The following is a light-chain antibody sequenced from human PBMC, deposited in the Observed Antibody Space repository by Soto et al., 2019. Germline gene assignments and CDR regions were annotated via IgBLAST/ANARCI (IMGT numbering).Light chain of an antibody. J-gene: IGLJ1*01. Sequence: QSALTQPASVSGSPGQSITISCTGTSSDVGGYNDVSWYQQHPGKAPKVMIYEVRNRPSGVSNRVSGCKSGNTASLAISGLQSEDEADYYCSSYTSSSTYVFGTGTKLTV. CDR1: SSDVGGYND. CDR2: EVR. CDR3: SSYTSSSTYV. V-gene: IGLV2-14*01.